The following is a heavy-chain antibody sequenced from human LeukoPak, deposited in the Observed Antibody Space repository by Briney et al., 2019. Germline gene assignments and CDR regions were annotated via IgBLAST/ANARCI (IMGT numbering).Heavy chain of an antibody. V-gene: IGHV1-69*04. Sequence: ASVKVSCKASGGTFSSYAISRVRQAPGQGLEWMGRIIPILGIANYAQKFQGRVTITADKSTSTAYMELSSLRAEDTAVYYCARDLKDIVVVPAASFDYWGQGTLVTVSS. D-gene: IGHD2-2*01. J-gene: IGHJ4*02. CDR2: IIPILGIA. CDR3: ARDLKDIVVVPAASFDY. CDR1: GGTFSSYA.